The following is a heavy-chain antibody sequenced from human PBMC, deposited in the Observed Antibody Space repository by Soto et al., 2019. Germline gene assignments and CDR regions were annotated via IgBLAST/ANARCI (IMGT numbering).Heavy chain of an antibody. CDR3: ARDDPQNVWNFDY. D-gene: IGHD1-1*01. J-gene: IGHJ4*02. Sequence: ASVKVSCKASGYTFTSYGISCVRQAPGQGLEWMGWISAYNGNTNYAQKLQGRVTMTTDTSTSTAYMELRSSVTAADTAVYYCARDDPQNVWNFDYWGQGTLVTVSS. CDR1: GYTFTSYG. CDR2: ISAYNGNT. V-gene: IGHV1-18*01.